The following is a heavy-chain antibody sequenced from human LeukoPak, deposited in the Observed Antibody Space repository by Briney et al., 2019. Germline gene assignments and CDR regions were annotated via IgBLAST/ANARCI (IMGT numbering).Heavy chain of an antibody. CDR2: ISWNSGSI. D-gene: IGHD2-2*01. J-gene: IGHJ4*02. V-gene: IGHV3-9*01. CDR1: GFTFDDYA. Sequence: PGGSLRLSCAASGFTFDDYATHWVRQAPGKGLEWVSGISWNSGSIGYADSVKGRFTISRDNSKNILYLEINSLRAEDTAVYYCARDPYGSSTSCYDYWGQGTQVTVST. CDR3: ARDPYGSSTSCYDY.